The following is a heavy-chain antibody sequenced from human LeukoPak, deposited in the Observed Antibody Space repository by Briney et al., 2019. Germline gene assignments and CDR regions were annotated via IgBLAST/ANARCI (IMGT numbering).Heavy chain of an antibody. J-gene: IGHJ5*02. CDR3: ARAIVVVPAALGRFDP. V-gene: IGHV1-69*13. D-gene: IGHD2-2*01. Sequence: GASVKVSCKASGGTFSSYAISWVRQAPGQGLEWMGGIIPIFDIANYAQKFQGRVTITADESTSTAYMELSSLRSEDTAVYYCARAIVVVPAALGRFDPWGQGTLVTVSS. CDR2: IIPIFDIA. CDR1: GGTFSSYA.